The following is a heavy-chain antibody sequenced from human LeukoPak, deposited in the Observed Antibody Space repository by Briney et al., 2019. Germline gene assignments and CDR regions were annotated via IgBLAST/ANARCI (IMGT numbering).Heavy chain of an antibody. CDR2: IYYSGNT. Sequence: SETLSLTCTVSGGSINSSSYYWGWIRQPPGKGLEWVGTIYYSGNTYYNPSLKSRLTISVDTSKNQFSLKLSSVTAADTAVYYCARQGFDDYVWWSPQPHLTWGQGSLVSVSS. D-gene: IGHD3-16*01. J-gene: IGHJ5*02. CDR3: ARQGFDDYVWWSPQPHLT. V-gene: IGHV4-39*01. CDR1: GGSINSSSYY.